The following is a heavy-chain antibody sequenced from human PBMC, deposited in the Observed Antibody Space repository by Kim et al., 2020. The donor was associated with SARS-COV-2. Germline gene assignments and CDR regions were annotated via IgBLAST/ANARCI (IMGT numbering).Heavy chain of an antibody. CDR2: INTNTGNP. D-gene: IGHD2-21*02. Sequence: ASVKVSCKASGYTFTSYAMNWVRQAPGQGLEWMGWINTNTGNPTYAQGFTGRFVFSLDTSVSTAYLQISSLKAEDTAVYYCASQAYCGGDCYSDYWGQGTLVTVSS. V-gene: IGHV7-4-1*02. CDR1: GYTFTSYA. J-gene: IGHJ4*02. CDR3: ASQAYCGGDCYSDY.